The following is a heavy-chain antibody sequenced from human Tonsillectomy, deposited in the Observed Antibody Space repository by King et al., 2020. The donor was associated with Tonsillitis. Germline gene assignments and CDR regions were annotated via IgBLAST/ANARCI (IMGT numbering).Heavy chain of an antibody. V-gene: IGHV3-13*01. J-gene: IGHJ4*02. CDR1: GFTFSSYD. Sequence: EVQLVESGGGLVQPGGSLRLSCAASGFTFSSYDMHWVRQATGKGLEWVSAIGTAGDTYYPGSVKGRFTISRENAKNSLYLQMNSLRAGDTAVYYCARGGGDYGDYGFVYWGQGTLVTVSS. CDR2: IGTAGDT. D-gene: IGHD4-17*01. CDR3: ARGGGDYGDYGFVY.